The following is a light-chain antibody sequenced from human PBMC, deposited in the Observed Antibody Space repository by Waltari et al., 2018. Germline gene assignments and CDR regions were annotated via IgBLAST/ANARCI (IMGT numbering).Light chain of an antibody. CDR3: MQSTHWPPWT. V-gene: IGKV2-30*02. Sequence: SIVHSEGNIYGHWFQQRPSQSPRRLIYKVSNRDSGVPDKFSGSGSGTDFTLKISRVEAEDVGVYYCMQSTHWPPWTFGQGTRVEIQ. CDR1: SIVHSEGNIY. CDR2: KVS. J-gene: IGKJ1*01.